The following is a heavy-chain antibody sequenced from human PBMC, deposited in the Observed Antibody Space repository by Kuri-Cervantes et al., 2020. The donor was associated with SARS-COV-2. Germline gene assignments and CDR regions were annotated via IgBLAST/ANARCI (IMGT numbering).Heavy chain of an antibody. Sequence: GGSLRLSCTASGFTFSSYAMSWVRQAPGKGLEWVSAISGSGGSTYYADSVKGRFTISRDNSKNTLYLQMNSLRAEDTAVYYCAKDWLPDDAFDIWGQGTMVTVSS. J-gene: IGHJ3*02. CDR3: AKDWLPDDAFDI. CDR2: ISGSGGST. V-gene: IGHV3-23*01. CDR1: GFTFSSYA. D-gene: IGHD6-19*01.